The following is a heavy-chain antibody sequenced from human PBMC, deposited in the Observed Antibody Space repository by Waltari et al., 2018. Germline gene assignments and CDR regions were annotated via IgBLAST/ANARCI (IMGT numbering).Heavy chain of an antibody. CDR3: ARDRTPDAFDI. V-gene: IGHV4-59*01. J-gene: IGHJ3*02. Sequence: QVQLQESGPGLVKPSETLSLTCTVSGGSISSYYWSWLRQPPGKGLEWIGYIYYSGSTNYNPSLKSRVTISVETSKNQFSLKLSSVTAADTAVYYCARDRTPDAFDIWGQGTMVTVSS. CDR1: GGSISSYY. CDR2: IYYSGST.